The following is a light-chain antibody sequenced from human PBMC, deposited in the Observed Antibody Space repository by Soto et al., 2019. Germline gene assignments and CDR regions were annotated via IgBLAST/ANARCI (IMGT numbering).Light chain of an antibody. CDR1: QSVSSN. Sequence: EIVMTQSPATLSVSPGERATLSCRDSQSVSSNLAWYQQKPGQAPRLLIYGASTRATGIPARFSGSESGTEFTLTISSLQSEDFAVYYCQQYNNWPPDTFGQGTKLEIK. CDR3: QQYNNWPPDT. CDR2: GAS. J-gene: IGKJ2*01. V-gene: IGKV3-15*01.